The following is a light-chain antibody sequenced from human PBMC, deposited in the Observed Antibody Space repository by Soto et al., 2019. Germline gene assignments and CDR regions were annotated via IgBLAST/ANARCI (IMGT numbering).Light chain of an antibody. CDR1: QDISGR. CDR3: QQYNSFPWT. Sequence: IQIDQSPSSVSASVRDKITLPFRASQDISGRLAWFQQKPGKAPKFLISHASRLQSGVPSRFSGSGSGTEFTLTISSLQPDDFAAYYCQQYNSFPWTFGQGTKVDIK. J-gene: IGKJ1*01. CDR2: HAS. V-gene: IGKV1D-16*01.